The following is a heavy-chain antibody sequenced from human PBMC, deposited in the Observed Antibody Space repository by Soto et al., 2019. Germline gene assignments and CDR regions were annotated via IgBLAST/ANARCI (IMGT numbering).Heavy chain of an antibody. V-gene: IGHV3-48*01. CDR1: GFTFSSYG. D-gene: IGHD4-17*01. CDR2: ISSSSTI. Sequence: GGSLRLSCAASGFTFSSYGMNWVRQAPGKGLEWVSYISSSSTIYYADSVKGRFTISRDNSKNTLYLQMNSLRAEDTAVYYCARDDPFDDYGGNGLDYYGMDVWGQGTTVTVSS. J-gene: IGHJ6*02. CDR3: ARDDPFDDYGGNGLDYYGMDV.